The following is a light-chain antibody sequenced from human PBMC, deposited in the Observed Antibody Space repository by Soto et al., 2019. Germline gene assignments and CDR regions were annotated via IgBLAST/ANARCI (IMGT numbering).Light chain of an antibody. CDR1: QGISKY. CDR2: DAS. V-gene: IGKV3-11*01. J-gene: IGKJ4*01. CDR3: QQRSYWR. Sequence: MILTQSPATLPLSPGERATLSCKTSQGISKYITWYQQKPGQPPRLLIYDASIRATGIPARFSGNVSRTVFTLAITALEPEDFAVYYCQQRSYWRFGGGTRVQIK.